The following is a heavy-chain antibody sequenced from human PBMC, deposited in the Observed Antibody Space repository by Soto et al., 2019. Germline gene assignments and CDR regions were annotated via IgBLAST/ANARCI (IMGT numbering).Heavy chain of an antibody. CDR2: IYHSGST. V-gene: IGHV4-4*02. CDR3: ARDRGYDILTGYYNSYYYYGMDV. J-gene: IGHJ6*02. CDR1: GGSISSSNW. Sequence: QVQLQESGPGLVKPSGTLSLTCAVSGGSISSSNWWSWVRQPPGKGLEWIGEIYHSGSTNYNPSLKRRVTISVDKSKTQFSLKLSSVTAADTAVYYCARDRGYDILTGYYNSYYYYGMDVWGQGATVTVSS. D-gene: IGHD3-9*01.